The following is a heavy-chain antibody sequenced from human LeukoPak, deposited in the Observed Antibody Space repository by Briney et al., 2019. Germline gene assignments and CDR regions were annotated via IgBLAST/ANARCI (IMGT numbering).Heavy chain of an antibody. J-gene: IGHJ4*02. CDR3: AKVYCGGDCYSVQAFDY. D-gene: IGHD2-21*02. Sequence: GGSLRLSCAASGFTFSSYGMHWVRQAPGKGLEWVAVISYDGSNKYYADSVKGRFTISRDNSKNTLYLQMNSLRAEDTAVYYCAKVYCGGDCYSVQAFDYWGQGTLVTVSS. V-gene: IGHV3-30*18. CDR1: GFTFSSYG. CDR2: ISYDGSNK.